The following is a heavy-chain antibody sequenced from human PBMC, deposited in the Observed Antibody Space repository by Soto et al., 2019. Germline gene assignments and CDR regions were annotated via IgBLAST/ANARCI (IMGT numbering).Heavy chain of an antibody. V-gene: IGHV3-30*18. CDR2: ISYDGSNK. CDR1: VFTFSSYG. Sequence: GVSLRLSCAASVFTFSSYGMHWVRQAPGKGLEWVAVISYDGSNKYYADSVKGRFTISRDNSKNTLYLQMNSLRAEDTAVYYCAKHGSSSWYLFDYWGQGTLVNVSS. J-gene: IGHJ4*02. CDR3: AKHGSSSWYLFDY. D-gene: IGHD6-13*01.